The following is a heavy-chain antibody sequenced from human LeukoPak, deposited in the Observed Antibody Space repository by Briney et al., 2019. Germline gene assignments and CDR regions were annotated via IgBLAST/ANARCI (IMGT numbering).Heavy chain of an antibody. CDR1: GFTFSSYA. Sequence: GGSLRLSCAASGFTFSSYAMSWVRQAPGKGLEWVSAISGSGGGTYYADSVKGRFTISRDNSKNTLYLQMNSLRAEDTAVYYCAKEFGAHYYDSSGYYEAAFDIWGQGTMVTVSS. CDR3: AKEFGAHYYDSSGYYEAAFDI. J-gene: IGHJ3*02. CDR2: ISGSGGGT. V-gene: IGHV3-23*01. D-gene: IGHD3-22*01.